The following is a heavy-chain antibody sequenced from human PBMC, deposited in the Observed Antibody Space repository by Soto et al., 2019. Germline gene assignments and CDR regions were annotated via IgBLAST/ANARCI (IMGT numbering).Heavy chain of an antibody. D-gene: IGHD2-2*03. J-gene: IGHJ6*02. Sequence: GESLKISCKGSGYSFTSYWNSWVRQMPGKGLEWMGRIDPSDSYTNYSPSFQGHVTISADKSISTAYLQWSSLKASDTAMYYCARVGYCSSTSCHPSGGMDVWGPGTTVTVSS. CDR1: GYSFTSYW. CDR3: ARVGYCSSTSCHPSGGMDV. V-gene: IGHV5-10-1*01. CDR2: IDPSDSYT.